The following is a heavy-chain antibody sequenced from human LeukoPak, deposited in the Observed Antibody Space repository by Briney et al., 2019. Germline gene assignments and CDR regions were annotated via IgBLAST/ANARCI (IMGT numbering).Heavy chain of an antibody. J-gene: IGHJ4*02. Sequence: GGSLRLSCAASGFTVSSNYMNWVRQAPGKGLEWVSVIYSGGFTYYAESVKGRFTISRDNSKNTLYLQMDSLRADDTAKYYCAKDSPVATWWGQGTLVTVSS. D-gene: IGHD1-26*01. CDR2: IYSGGFT. CDR3: AKDSPVATW. CDR1: GFTVSSNY. V-gene: IGHV3-66*01.